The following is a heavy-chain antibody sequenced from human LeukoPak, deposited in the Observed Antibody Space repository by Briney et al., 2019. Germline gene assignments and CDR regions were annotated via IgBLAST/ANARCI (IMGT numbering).Heavy chain of an antibody. D-gene: IGHD6-19*01. J-gene: IGHJ4*02. V-gene: IGHV4-59*01. CDR3: ARVRYSSGWLFDY. Sequence: SETLSLTCTVSGGSISSYYWSWIRQPPGKGLEWIGYIYYSGSTSYNPSLKSRVTISVDTSKNQFSLKLSSVTAADTAVYYCARVRYSSGWLFDYWGQGTLVTVSS. CDR2: IYYSGST. CDR1: GGSISSYY.